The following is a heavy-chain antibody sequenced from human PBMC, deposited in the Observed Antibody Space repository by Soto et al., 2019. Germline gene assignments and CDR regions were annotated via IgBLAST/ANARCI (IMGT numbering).Heavy chain of an antibody. V-gene: IGHV4-30-4*01. CDR3: ARGIAAREVYYYYYGMDV. J-gene: IGHJ6*02. CDR1: GGSIRSGDDY. D-gene: IGHD6-6*01. CDR2: INYTGTT. Sequence: SETLSLTCAVSGGSIRSGDDYWSWLRQPPGKGREWIGDINYTGTTYYNPSLKSRLTISVDTSKNQFSLKLSSVTAADTAVYYCARGIAAREVYYYYYGMDVWGQGTTVTVSS.